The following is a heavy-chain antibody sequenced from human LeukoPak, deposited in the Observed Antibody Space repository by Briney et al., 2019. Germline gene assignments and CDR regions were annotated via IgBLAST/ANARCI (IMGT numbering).Heavy chain of an antibody. Sequence: PGGSLRLSCSASGFTLRTYAVNEVRQPPGRGLEWVSALSSSGGTTYYADSVKGRFSISRDNSKNTLYLRLNSLRAEDTAVYYCAKDRNAWPTNFDSWGQGTLVTVSA. CDR1: GFTLRTYA. D-gene: IGHD5-24*01. J-gene: IGHJ4*02. CDR3: AKDRNAWPTNFDS. V-gene: IGHV3-23*01. CDR2: LSSSGGTT.